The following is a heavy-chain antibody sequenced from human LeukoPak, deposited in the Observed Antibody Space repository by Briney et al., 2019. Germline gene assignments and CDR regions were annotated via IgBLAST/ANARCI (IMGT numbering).Heavy chain of an antibody. CDR2: INPNSGGT. CDR1: GYTFTGYY. Sequence: ASVKVSCKASGYTFTGYYMHWVRQAPGQGLEWMGWINPNSGGTNYAQKFQGRVTMTRDTSISTAYMELSRLRSDDTAVYYCARDRGPSGIAVAGEVAAFDIWGQGTMVTVSS. J-gene: IGHJ3*02. V-gene: IGHV1-2*02. CDR3: ARDRGPSGIAVAGEVAAFDI. D-gene: IGHD6-19*01.